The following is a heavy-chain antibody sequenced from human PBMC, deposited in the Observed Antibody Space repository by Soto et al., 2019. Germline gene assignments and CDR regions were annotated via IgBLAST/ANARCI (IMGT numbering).Heavy chain of an antibody. CDR1: GGSISSYY. J-gene: IGHJ6*04. V-gene: IGHV4-59*01. CDR2: IYYSGST. CDR3: ARVYSGYDFMDV. Sequence: SETLSLTCTVSGGSISSYYWSWIRQPPGKGLEWIGYIYYSGSTNYNPSLKSRVTISVDTSKNQFSLKLSSVTAADTAVYYCARVYSGYDFMDVWGKGTTVTVSS. D-gene: IGHD5-12*01.